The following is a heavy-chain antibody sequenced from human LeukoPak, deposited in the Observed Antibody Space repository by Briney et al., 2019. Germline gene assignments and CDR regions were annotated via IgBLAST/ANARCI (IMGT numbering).Heavy chain of an antibody. D-gene: IGHD6-13*01. J-gene: IGHJ4*02. V-gene: IGHV4-59*02. Sequence: PSETLSLTCTVSGGSVSSYYWSCIRQPPGKGLEWIGYIYYSGSTNYNPSLKSRITISVDTSKNQFSLKLSSVTAADTAVYYCARLYSSSLGRVFDYWGQGTLVTVSS. CDR3: ARLYSSSLGRVFDY. CDR2: IYYSGST. CDR1: GGSVSSYY.